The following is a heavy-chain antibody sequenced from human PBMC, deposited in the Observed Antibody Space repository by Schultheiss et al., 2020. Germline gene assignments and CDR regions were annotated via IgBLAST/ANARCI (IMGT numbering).Heavy chain of an antibody. CDR1: GFTFSSYG. D-gene: IGHD2-2*01. V-gene: IGHV3-30*03. Sequence: GGSLRLSCAASGFTFSSYGMHWVRQAPGKGLEWVAVISYDGSNKYYADSVKGRFTISRDNAKNSLYLQMNSLRAEDTAVYYCARDGWGYCSSTSCRYYYYYGMDVWGKGTTVTVSS. CDR3: ARDGWGYCSSTSCRYYYYYGMDV. J-gene: IGHJ6*04. CDR2: ISYDGSNK.